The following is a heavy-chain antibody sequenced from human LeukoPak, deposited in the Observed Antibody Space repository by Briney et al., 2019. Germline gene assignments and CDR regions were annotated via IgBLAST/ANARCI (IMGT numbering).Heavy chain of an antibody. CDR3: ARALGDSSGYYDY. V-gene: IGHV3-66*01. D-gene: IGHD3-22*01. CDR2: IYSGGST. Sequence: GGSLRLSCAASGFTLSSNYMSWVRQAPGKGLEWVSVIYSGGSTYYADSVKGRFTISTDNSKSTLYLQMNSLRAEDTAVYYCARALGDSSGYYDYWGQGTLVTVSS. J-gene: IGHJ4*02. CDR1: GFTLSSNY.